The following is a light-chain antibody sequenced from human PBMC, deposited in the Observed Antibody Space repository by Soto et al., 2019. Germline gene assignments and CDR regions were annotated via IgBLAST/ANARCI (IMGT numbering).Light chain of an antibody. V-gene: IGLV2-14*01. Sequence: QSVLTQPASVSGSPGQSITISCNGSRSDVGNNYVSWYQHHPGKAPKLVIYEDSTRPSGVSNRFSGSKSDHTASLTISGLQAEGEADYCCGSYTHESTWVFGGGTKLAVL. CDR2: EDS. CDR3: GSYTHESTWV. CDR1: RSDVGNNY. J-gene: IGLJ3*02.